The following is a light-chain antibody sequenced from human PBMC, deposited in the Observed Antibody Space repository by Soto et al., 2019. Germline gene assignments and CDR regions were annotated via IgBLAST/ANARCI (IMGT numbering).Light chain of an antibody. Sequence: EIVMTQSPATQSVSPGERTTLFCRASQSVNSALAWYQQKPGQVPRLLIYGASTRATGVPARFSGSGSGTDFTLTISSLQSEDFAVYYCQQYHDWPPTFGQGTKVDIK. J-gene: IGKJ1*01. CDR3: QQYHDWPPT. CDR2: GAS. CDR1: QSVNSA. V-gene: IGKV3-15*01.